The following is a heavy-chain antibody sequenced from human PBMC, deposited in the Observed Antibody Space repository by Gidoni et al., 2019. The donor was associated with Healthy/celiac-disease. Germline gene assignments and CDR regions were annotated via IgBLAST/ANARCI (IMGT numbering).Heavy chain of an antibody. D-gene: IGHD3-3*01. Sequence: QVQLVQSGAEVKKPGASVKVSCKASGYTFTSYYMHWVRQAPGQGLEWMGIINPSGGSTSYAQKCQGRVTMTRDTSTSTFYMELSSLRSEDTAVYYCARDALSITIFGVVAGWFDPWGQGTLVTVSS. CDR2: INPSGGST. CDR3: ARDALSITIFGVVAGWFDP. CDR1: GYTFTSYY. V-gene: IGHV1-46*01. J-gene: IGHJ5*02.